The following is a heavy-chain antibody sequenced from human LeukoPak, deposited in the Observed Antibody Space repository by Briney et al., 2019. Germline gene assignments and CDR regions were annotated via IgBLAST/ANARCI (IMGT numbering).Heavy chain of an antibody. J-gene: IGHJ5*02. D-gene: IGHD1-26*01. V-gene: IGHV4-4*07. Sequence: KPSETLSLTCTVSGGSISSYSWNWIRQPAGKGLEWIGRIYASGSTNYNPSLQSRVTMSVDTSKNHFSLKLTSVTAAHTAGYFCESRMWEGGGPPGGGENGSGPRGKESMVT. CDR1: GGSISSYS. CDR2: IYASGST. CDR3: ESRMWEGGGPPGGGENGSGP.